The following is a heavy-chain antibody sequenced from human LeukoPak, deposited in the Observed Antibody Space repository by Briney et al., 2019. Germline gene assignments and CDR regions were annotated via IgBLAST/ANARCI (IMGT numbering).Heavy chain of an antibody. D-gene: IGHD1-1*01. J-gene: IGHJ4*02. CDR2: INPNNGGT. Sequence: GASVTVSCKAFGYTITGYYIHWVRQAPGQGLEWMGWINPNNGGTNSAQKFQGRVTMTRDTTIGTAYMELNRLTYDDTAVYYCGRDRHWNQGNFDYWGQGTLVTVSS. V-gene: IGHV1-2*02. CDR3: GRDRHWNQGNFDY. CDR1: GYTITGYY.